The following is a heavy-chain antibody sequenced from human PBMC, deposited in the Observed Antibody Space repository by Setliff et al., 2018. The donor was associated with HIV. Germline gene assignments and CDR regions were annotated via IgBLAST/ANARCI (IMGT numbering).Heavy chain of an antibody. Sequence: VASVKVSCKASGYTFTSYAMHWVRQAPGQRLEWMGWINAGNGNTKYSQKFQGRVTITRDASASTAYMELSSLRSEDTAVYYCARDRKVGTTTNYYYYGMDVWGQGTTVTVSS. CDR3: ARDRKVGTTTNYYYYGMDV. D-gene: IGHD1-26*01. V-gene: IGHV1-3*01. CDR2: INAGNGNT. J-gene: IGHJ6*02. CDR1: GYTFTSYA.